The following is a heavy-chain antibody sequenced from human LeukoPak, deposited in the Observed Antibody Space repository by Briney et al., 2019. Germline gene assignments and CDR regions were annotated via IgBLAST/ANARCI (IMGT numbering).Heavy chain of an antibody. CDR2: INTNTGNP. V-gene: IGHV7-4-1*02. CDR3: ARDGGGATSEAFDI. J-gene: IGHJ3*02. Sequence: GASVKVSCKASGYTFTSYAMNWVRQAPGQGLEWMGWINTNTGNPTYAQGFTGRFVFSLDASVSTAYLQISSLKAEDTAVYYCARDGGGATSEAFDIWGQGTMVTVSS. CDR1: GYTFTSYA. D-gene: IGHD1-26*01.